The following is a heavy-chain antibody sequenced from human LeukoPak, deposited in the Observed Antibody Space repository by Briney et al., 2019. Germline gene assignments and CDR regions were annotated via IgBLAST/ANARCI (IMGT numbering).Heavy chain of an antibody. Sequence: PGGSLRLSCAASGFTFSDYYMSWIRQAPGKGLEWVSYISSSSTSTNYADSVKGRFTISRDNAKNSLYLQMNSLRAEDTAVYYCARGNSSSWFGYYYYYGMDVWGQGTTVTVSS. D-gene: IGHD6-13*01. J-gene: IGHJ6*02. V-gene: IGHV3-11*06. CDR2: ISSSSTST. CDR1: GFTFSDYY. CDR3: ARGNSSSWFGYYYYYGMDV.